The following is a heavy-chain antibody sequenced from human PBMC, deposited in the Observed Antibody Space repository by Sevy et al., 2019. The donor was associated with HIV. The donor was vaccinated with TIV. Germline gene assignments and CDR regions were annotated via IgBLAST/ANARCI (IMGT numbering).Heavy chain of an antibody. CDR2: IKSGGSDK. Sequence: GGSLRLSCAASGFTFSAYWMNWVRQAPGKGLEWVAKIKSGGSDKHYVDSVEGRFTISRDNAKNSLYLQMNSLRVEDTAVYYCAQETVGRFDSWGQGTLVTVSS. J-gene: IGHJ4*02. CDR1: GFTFSAYW. V-gene: IGHV3-7*01. CDR3: AQETVGRFDS. D-gene: IGHD3-16*01.